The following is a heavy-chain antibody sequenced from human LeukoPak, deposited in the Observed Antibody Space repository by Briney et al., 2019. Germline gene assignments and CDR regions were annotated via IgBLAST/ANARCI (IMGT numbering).Heavy chain of an antibody. CDR1: GFTVSSTY. J-gene: IGHJ4*02. CDR2: IYSGGYT. D-gene: IGHD6-6*01. Sequence: GGSLRLSCAASGFTVSSTYLTWVRQAPGKGLEWLSVIYSGGYTYYADSVKGRFFISRDISENMVYLQLNSLSVEDTAVYFCARGRPAHYFDSWGPGTLVTVS. V-gene: IGHV3-66*01. CDR3: ARGRPAHYFDS.